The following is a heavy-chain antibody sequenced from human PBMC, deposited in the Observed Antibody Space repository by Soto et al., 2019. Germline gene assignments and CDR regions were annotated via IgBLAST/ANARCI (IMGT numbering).Heavy chain of an antibody. CDR3: ARDGGVYDYSPFDY. D-gene: IGHD4-4*01. V-gene: IGHV1-69*12. CDR1: GGTFSSYA. Sequence: QVQLVQSGAEVKKPGSSVKVSCKASGGTFSSYAISWVRQAPGQGLEWMGGIIPIFGTADYAKKFQGRVTITADEPTSTAYMELSSLISEDTAVYYCARDGGVYDYSPFDYWGQGTLVTVSS. J-gene: IGHJ4*02. CDR2: IIPIFGTA.